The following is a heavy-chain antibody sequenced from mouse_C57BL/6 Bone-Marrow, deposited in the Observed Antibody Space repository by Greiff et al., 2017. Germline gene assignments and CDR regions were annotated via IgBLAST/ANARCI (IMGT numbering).Heavy chain of an antibody. D-gene: IGHD4-1*01. CDR1: GYAFSSYW. V-gene: IGHV1-80*01. CDR3: ARCTGTWRYFDV. J-gene: IGHJ1*03. CDR2: IYPGDGDT. Sequence: QVQLKQSGAELVKPGASVKISCKASGYAFSSYWMNWVKQRPGKGLEWIGQIYPGDGDTNYNGKFKGKATLTADKSSSTAYMQLSSLTSEDSAVYVCARCTGTWRYFDVWGTGTTVTVSS.